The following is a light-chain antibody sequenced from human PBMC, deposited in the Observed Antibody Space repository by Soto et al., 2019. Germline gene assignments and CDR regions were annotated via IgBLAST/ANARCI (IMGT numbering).Light chain of an antibody. CDR3: SSYAGINNLV. CDR1: SSDVGGYNS. J-gene: IGLJ3*02. V-gene: IGLV2-8*01. Sequence: QSVLTQPPSASGSPGQSGTISCTGTSSDVGGYNSVSWYQQHPGKAPKLMTYEVNKRPSGVPDRFSGSKSGNTASLTVSGLQADDEADYYCSSYAGINNLVFGGGTKVTVL. CDR2: EVN.